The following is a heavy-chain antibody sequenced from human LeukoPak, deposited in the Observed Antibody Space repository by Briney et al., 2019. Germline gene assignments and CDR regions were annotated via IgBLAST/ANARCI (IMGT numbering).Heavy chain of an antibody. CDR2: INPNSGGT. CDR3: ARDRERYFDSRDWFDP. CDR1: GYTFTGYY. D-gene: IGHD3-9*01. V-gene: IGHV1-2*02. J-gene: IGHJ5*02. Sequence: ASVKVSCKASGYTFTGYYIHWVRQAPGQGLEWMGWINPNSGGTNYAQKFQGRVTMTRDTSISTAYMELSRLRSDDTAVYYCARDRERYFDSRDWFDPWGQGTLVTVSS.